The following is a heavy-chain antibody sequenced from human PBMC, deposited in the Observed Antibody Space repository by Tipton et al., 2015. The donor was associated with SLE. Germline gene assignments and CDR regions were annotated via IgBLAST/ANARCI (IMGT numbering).Heavy chain of an antibody. CDR1: GGSISSYY. J-gene: IGHJ5*02. V-gene: IGHV4-59*01. CDR3: AEGICSSTSCQGNWFDP. Sequence: TLSLTCTVSGGSISSYYWSWIRQPPGKGLEWIGYIYYSGSTNYNPSLKSRVTISVETSKNQFSLKLSSVTAADTAVYYCAEGICSSTSCQGNWFDPWGQGTLVTVSS. D-gene: IGHD2-2*01. CDR2: IYYSGST.